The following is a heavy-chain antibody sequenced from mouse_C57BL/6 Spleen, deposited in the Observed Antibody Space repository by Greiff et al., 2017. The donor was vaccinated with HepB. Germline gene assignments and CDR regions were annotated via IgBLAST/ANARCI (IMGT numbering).Heavy chain of an antibody. CDR1: GYTFTDYN. CDR3: ARSRYYYGSSYGFAY. Sequence: LQQSGPELVKPGASVKMSCKASGYTFTDYNMHWVKQSHGKSLEWIGYINPNNGGTSYNQKFKGKATLTVNKSSSTAYMELRSLTSEDSAVYYCARSRYYYGSSYGFAYWGQGTLVTVSA. D-gene: IGHD1-1*01. V-gene: IGHV1-22*01. CDR2: INPNNGGT. J-gene: IGHJ3*01.